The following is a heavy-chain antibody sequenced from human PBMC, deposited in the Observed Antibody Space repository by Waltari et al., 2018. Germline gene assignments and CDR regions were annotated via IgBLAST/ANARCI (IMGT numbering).Heavy chain of an antibody. CDR2: MNPNSGNT. CDR3: ARSGSLSSFDY. J-gene: IGHJ4*02. D-gene: IGHD6-19*01. V-gene: IGHV1-8*01. CDR1: GYTFTSYD. Sequence: QVQMVQSGAEVKRPGSSVKFSCKASGYTFTSYDLNCVRQATGQGLEWMGWMNPNSGNTGYAQKFQGRVTITTDESTSTAYMELSSLRSEDTAVYYCARSGSLSSFDYWGQGTLVTVSS.